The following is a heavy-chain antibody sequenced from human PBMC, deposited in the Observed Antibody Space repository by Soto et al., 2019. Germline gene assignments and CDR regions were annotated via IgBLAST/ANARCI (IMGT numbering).Heavy chain of an antibody. Sequence: SDTLSLTCTVSCGSISSSYWSWIRQPPGKGLEWLAYIYDDGSANYNPSLKSRATISLDMSKNQFSLKLTSVTAADTAVYYCARDKYCSGGSCRKNWFDPWGQGTLVTVSS. CDR3: ARDKYCSGGSCRKNWFDP. CDR2: IYDDGSA. D-gene: IGHD2-15*01. V-gene: IGHV4-59*01. CDR1: CGSISSSY. J-gene: IGHJ5*02.